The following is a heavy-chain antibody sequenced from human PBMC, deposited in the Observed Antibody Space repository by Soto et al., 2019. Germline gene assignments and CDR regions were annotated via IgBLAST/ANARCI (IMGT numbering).Heavy chain of an antibody. Sequence: ATGKGLEWVSYISSSSSYTNYADSVKGRSTISRDNAKNSLYRQMNSLRAEDTAVYYCASPPLPYDSSGYYGYWGQGTLVTVSS. CDR2: ISSSSSYT. J-gene: IGHJ4*02. D-gene: IGHD3-22*01. V-gene: IGHV3-11*06. CDR3: ASPPLPYDSSGYYGY.